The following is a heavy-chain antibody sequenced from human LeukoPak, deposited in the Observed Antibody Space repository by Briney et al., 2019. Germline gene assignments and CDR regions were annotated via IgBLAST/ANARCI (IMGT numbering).Heavy chain of an antibody. Sequence: GGSLRLSCAASGFTFSSYAMHWVRQAPGKGLEWVAVISYDGSNKYYADSVKGRFTISRDNSKNTLYLQMNSLRAEDTAVYYCARINCSSTSCSDYWGQGTLVTVSS. CDR2: ISYDGSNK. V-gene: IGHV3-30*14. J-gene: IGHJ4*02. CDR1: GFTFSSYA. D-gene: IGHD2-2*01. CDR3: ARINCSSTSCSDY.